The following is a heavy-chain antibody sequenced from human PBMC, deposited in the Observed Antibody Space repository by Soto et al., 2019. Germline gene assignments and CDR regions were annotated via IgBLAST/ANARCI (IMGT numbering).Heavy chain of an antibody. D-gene: IGHD5-18*01. Sequence: ASVKVSCKASGYTFTSNDINWVRQATGQGLEWMGWMNPNSGNTGFVQKFQGRVTMTTDTSTSTAYMELRSLRSDDTAVYYCARDVGYGLIDYWGQGTLVTVSS. V-gene: IGHV1-8*01. CDR1: GYTFTSND. CDR2: MNPNSGNT. J-gene: IGHJ4*02. CDR3: ARDVGYGLIDY.